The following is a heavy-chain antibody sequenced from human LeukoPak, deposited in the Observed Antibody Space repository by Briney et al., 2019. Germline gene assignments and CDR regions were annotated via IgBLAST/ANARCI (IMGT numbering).Heavy chain of an antibody. V-gene: IGHV1-2*02. CDR1: GYTFAGYY. CDR2: INPNSGGT. D-gene: IGHD6-13*01. CDR3: AREEQLALTLYY. Sequence: ASVKVSCKASGYTFAGYYMHWVRQAPGQGLEWMGWINPNSGGTNCAQKFQGRVTMTRDTSIYTVYMELSRLRSDDTAMYYCAREEQLALTLYYWGQGTLVTVSS. J-gene: IGHJ4*02.